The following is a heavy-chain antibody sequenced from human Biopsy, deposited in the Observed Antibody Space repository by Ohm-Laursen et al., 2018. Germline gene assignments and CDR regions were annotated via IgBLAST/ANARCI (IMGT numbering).Heavy chain of an antibody. Sequence: SSVKVSCKVSGGTFINYAISWVRQAPGQGLEWMGGIIPMFGTANYAQMSQGRVTISADESTSTSYMELSSLTTEDTAIYYCARGPHSGSHSCFDYWGRGTLVTVSS. J-gene: IGHJ4*02. D-gene: IGHD1-26*01. CDR3: ARGPHSGSHSCFDY. V-gene: IGHV1-69*01. CDR1: GGTFINYA. CDR2: IIPMFGTA.